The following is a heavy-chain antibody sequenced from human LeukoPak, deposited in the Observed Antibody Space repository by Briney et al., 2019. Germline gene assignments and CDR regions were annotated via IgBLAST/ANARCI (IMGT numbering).Heavy chain of an antibody. J-gene: IGHJ5*02. D-gene: IGHD4-17*01. CDR2: IYHRGTT. CDR1: GGSLSGYY. Sequence: PSETLSLTCAVYGGSLSGYYWTWIRQPPGKGLEWIGEIYHRGTTTYNPSLKSRVIMAVDISKSQFSLRLSSVTAADTAVYYCARGDTSDDYGDCGLGGNFFDPWGPGTVVTVSS. V-gene: IGHV4-34*01. CDR3: ARGDTSDDYGDCGLGGNFFDP.